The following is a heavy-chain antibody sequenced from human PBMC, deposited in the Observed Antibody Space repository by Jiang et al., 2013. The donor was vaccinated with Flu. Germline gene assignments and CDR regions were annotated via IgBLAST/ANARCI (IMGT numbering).Heavy chain of an antibody. CDR3: ARGTPKVSEVGATTFDY. V-gene: IGHV1-69*01. CDR1: GGTFSSYA. Sequence: SGAEVKKPGSSVKVSCKASGGTFSSYAISWVRQAPGQGLEWMGGIIPIFGTANYAQKFQGRVTITADESTSTAYMELSSLRSEDTAVYYCARGTPKVSEVGATTFDYWGQGTLVTVSS. J-gene: IGHJ4*02. D-gene: IGHD1-26*01. CDR2: IIPIFGTA.